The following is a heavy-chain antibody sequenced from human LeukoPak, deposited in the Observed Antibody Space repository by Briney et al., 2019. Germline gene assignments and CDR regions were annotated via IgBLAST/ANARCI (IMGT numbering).Heavy chain of an antibody. CDR2: ISGSGGST. CDR1: GFTFSSYA. CDR3: AKSRARITIFVAFDP. Sequence: GRSLRLSCAASGFTFSSYAMSWVRQAPGKGLEWVSAISGSGGSTYYADSVKGRFTISRDNSKNTLYLQMNSLRAEDTAVYYCAKSRARITIFVAFDPWGQGTLVTVSS. D-gene: IGHD3-3*01. J-gene: IGHJ5*02. V-gene: IGHV3-23*01.